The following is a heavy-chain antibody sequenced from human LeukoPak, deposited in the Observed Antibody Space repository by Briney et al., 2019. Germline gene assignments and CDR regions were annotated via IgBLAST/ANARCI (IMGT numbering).Heavy chain of an antibody. CDR3: ARDPVTQGGYYYYYMDV. CDR2: ISYDGSNK. D-gene: IGHD4-11*01. V-gene: IGHV3-30*04. Sequence: GGSLRLSCAASGFTFSSYAMHWVRQAPGKGLEWVAVISYDGSNKYYADSVKGRFTISRDNSKNTLYLQMNSLRAEDAALYYCARDPVTQGGYYYYYMDVWGKGTTVTVSS. CDR1: GFTFSSYA. J-gene: IGHJ6*03.